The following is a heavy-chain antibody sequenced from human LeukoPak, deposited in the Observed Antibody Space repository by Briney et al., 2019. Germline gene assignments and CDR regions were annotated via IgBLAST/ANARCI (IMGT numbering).Heavy chain of an antibody. CDR1: GGSISSSSYY. V-gene: IGHV4-39*07. J-gene: IGHJ4*02. Sequence: PSETLSLTCTVSGGSISSSSYYWGWIRQPPGKGLVGIGSIYYSGSTYYNPSLKSRVTISVGTSKNQFSLKLSSVTAADTAVYYCARDHRHSSGWYRLFVYWGQRTLLTVSS. D-gene: IGHD6-19*01. CDR2: IYYSGST. CDR3: ARDHRHSSGWYRLFVY.